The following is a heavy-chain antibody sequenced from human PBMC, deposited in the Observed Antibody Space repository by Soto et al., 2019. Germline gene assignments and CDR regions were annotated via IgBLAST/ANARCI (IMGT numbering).Heavy chain of an antibody. J-gene: IGHJ6*02. CDR1: GGTFTSTD. D-gene: IGHD1-1*01. Sequence: QVLLVQSSAEVKKPGSSVKVSCKASGGTFTSTDFSWVRQATGQGLEWMGGIIPVLGTPNYAQKFQARLKVTADASTTTVHMELSSLRSDDTAVYYCASSSGLDHLLNYYGLNVWGQGTTVTVSS. CDR3: ASSSGLDHLLNYYGLNV. CDR2: IIPVLGTP. V-gene: IGHV1-69*01.